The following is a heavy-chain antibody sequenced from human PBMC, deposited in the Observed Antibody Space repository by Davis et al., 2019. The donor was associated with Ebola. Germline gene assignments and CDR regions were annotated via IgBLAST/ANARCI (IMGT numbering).Heavy chain of an antibody. Sequence: GGPLRLSCVAPGFIFRGYCMSWVRQAPGKGLDWFATFCTSGDTYYADSVKGRFTISRDNSKNTLYLQMNGMRVDDTAIYYCAKDTSNIWFDIWSRGTMVTVSS. CDR1: GFIFRGYC. CDR2: FCTSGDT. CDR3: AKDTSNIWFDI. V-gene: IGHV3-23*01. J-gene: IGHJ3*02. D-gene: IGHD1-26*01.